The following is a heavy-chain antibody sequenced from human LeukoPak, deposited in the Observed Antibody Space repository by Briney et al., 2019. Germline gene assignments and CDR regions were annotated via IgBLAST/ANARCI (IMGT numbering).Heavy chain of an antibody. CDR1: GFTVSSNY. CDR3: ARDSPDIVVVVAATDAFDI. V-gene: IGHV3-53*01. D-gene: IGHD2-15*01. CDR2: IYSGGST. Sequence: QPGGSLRLSCVASGFTVSSNYMSWVRQAPGKGLEWVSVIYSGGSTYYADSVKGRFTISRDNAKNSLYLQMNSLRAEDTAVYYCARDSPDIVVVVAATDAFDIWGQGTMVTVSS. J-gene: IGHJ3*02.